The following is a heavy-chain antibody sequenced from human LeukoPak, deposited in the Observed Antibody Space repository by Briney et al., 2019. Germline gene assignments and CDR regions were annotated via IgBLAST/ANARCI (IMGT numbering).Heavy chain of an antibody. J-gene: IGHJ4*02. V-gene: IGHV4-34*01. D-gene: IGHD3-10*01. CDR1: GGSFSGYY. CDR2: INHSGST. CDR3: ARDFGYYYGSGSYYQAFDY. Sequence: SETLSLTCAVYGGSFSGYYWSWIRQPPGKGLEWIGEINHSGSTNYNPSLQSRVTISVDTSKNQFSLKLSSVTAADTAVYYCARDFGYYYGSGSYYQAFDYWGQGTLVTVSS.